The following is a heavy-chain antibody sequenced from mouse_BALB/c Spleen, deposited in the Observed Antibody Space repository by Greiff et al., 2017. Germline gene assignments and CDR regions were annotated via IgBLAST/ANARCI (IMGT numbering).Heavy chain of an antibody. CDR2: INSNGGST. J-gene: IGHJ3*01. Sequence: EVMLVESGGRLVKLGGSLKLSCAASGFTFSSYYMSWVRQTPEKRLELVAAINSNGGSTYYPDTVKGRFTISRDNAKNTLYLQMSSLKSEDTALYYCARQGTATTWFAYWGQGTLVTVSA. V-gene: IGHV5-6-2*01. CDR3: ARQGTATTWFAY. CDR1: GFTFSSYY. D-gene: IGHD1-2*01.